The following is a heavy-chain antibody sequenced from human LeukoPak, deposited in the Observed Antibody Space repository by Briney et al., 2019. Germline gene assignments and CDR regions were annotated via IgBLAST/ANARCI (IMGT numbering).Heavy chain of an antibody. D-gene: IGHD2-21*01. CDR2: IIPIFGTA. J-gene: IGHJ6*03. Sequence: SVKVSCKASGGTFSSYAISWVRQAPGQGLEWMGGIIPIFGTANYAQKFQGRVTITADESTSTAYMELSSLRAEDTAVYYCAKRGGDDYYMDVWGKGTTVTISS. V-gene: IGHV1-69*13. CDR1: GGTFSSYA. CDR3: AKRGGDDYYMDV.